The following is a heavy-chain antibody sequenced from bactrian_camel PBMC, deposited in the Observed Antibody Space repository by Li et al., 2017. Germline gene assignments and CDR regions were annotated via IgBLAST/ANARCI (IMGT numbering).Heavy chain of an antibody. V-gene: IGHV3S40*01. J-gene: IGHJ4*01. Sequence: VQLVESGRGSVQSGGSLRLSCRYSGYSVASDCVGWFRQVPGKDREGVARIWTGVDVPYYTDSVSGRFTISHDKGRNTVYLEMNSLKPEDTAMYYCAADKWYHGGCQGDLTTDFTFWGQGTQVTVS. CDR3: AADKWYHGGCQGDLTTDFTF. CDR2: IWTGVDVP. D-gene: IGHD7*01. CDR1: GYSVASDC.